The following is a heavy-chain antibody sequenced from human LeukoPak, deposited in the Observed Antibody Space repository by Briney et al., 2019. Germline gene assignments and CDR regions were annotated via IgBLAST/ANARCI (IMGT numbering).Heavy chain of an antibody. D-gene: IGHD3-10*01. Sequence: GGSLRLSCAASGFSFSSYAMSWVRQPPGKGLEWVSAISGSGAYTYYADSVKGRFTISRDNAKDSLYLQMNSLRPEDTALYYCAKDTRFGELLYYFDYWGRGTLVTVSS. J-gene: IGHJ4*02. CDR2: ISGSGAYT. V-gene: IGHV3-23*01. CDR1: GFSFSSYA. CDR3: AKDTRFGELLYYFDY.